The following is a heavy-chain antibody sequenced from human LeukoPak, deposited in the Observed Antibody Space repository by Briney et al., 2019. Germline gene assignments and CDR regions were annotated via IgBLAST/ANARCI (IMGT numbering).Heavy chain of an antibody. Sequence: PGGSLRLSCTASGFPFSSYAMHLVRQAPGKGLEWVAYIQYDESKKYYADSVKGRFTVSRDNSKNTLYLQMSGLRPEDTALYYCTKDNPAVAHWGQGILVTVSS. CDR2: IQYDESKK. CDR1: GFPFSSYA. CDR3: TKDNPAVAH. V-gene: IGHV3-30*02. J-gene: IGHJ4*02.